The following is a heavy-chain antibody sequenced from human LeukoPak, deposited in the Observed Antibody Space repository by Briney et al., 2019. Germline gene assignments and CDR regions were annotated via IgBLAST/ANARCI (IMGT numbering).Heavy chain of an antibody. J-gene: IGHJ3*01. Sequence: GGSLRLSCAASGFTFSSARRYWVRQAPGKGLVWVSRINGDGSSTNYADSVKGRFTIPRDNAKNTLFLQMNSLRAEDTAVYSCARGLMPSDTTLTWGHREMLTVSS. D-gene: IGHD2/OR15-2a*01. CDR1: GFTFSSAR. CDR3: ARGLMPSDTTLT. CDR2: INGDGSST. V-gene: IGHV3-74*01.